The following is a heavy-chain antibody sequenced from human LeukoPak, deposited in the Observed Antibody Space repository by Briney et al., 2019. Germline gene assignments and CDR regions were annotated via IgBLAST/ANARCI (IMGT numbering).Heavy chain of an antibody. CDR1: GFTFSSYA. CDR3: VRDAARGDDALAGMDV. Sequence: GGSLRLSCAAFGFTFSSYAMHWVRQAPGKGLEWVAVIWHDGNKKYYADSVKGRFTISRDNSKSTLYLQMISLRAEDTAVYYCVRDAARGDDALAGMDVWGQGTTVTVSS. J-gene: IGHJ6*02. CDR2: IWHDGNKK. D-gene: IGHD2-21*02. V-gene: IGHV3-33*08.